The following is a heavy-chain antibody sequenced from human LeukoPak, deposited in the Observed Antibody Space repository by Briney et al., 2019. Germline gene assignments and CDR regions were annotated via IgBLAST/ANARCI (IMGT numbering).Heavy chain of an antibody. CDR3: ARNLGYSYGSTHPP. V-gene: IGHV4-34*01. CDR2: INHSGST. D-gene: IGHD5-18*01. CDR1: GGSFSGYY. Sequence: PSETLSLTCAVYGGSFSGYYWSWIRQPPGKGLEWTGEINHSGSTNYNPSLKSRVTISVDTSKNQFSLKLSSVTAADTAVYYCARNLGYSYGSTHPPWGQGTLVTVSS. J-gene: IGHJ5*02.